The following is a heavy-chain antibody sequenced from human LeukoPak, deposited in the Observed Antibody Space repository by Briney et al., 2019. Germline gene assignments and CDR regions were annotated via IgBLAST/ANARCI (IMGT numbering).Heavy chain of an antibody. V-gene: IGHV3-21*01. D-gene: IGHD4-11*01. J-gene: IGHJ6*03. CDR3: ARVAQGATTENYFYYYMDV. CDR1: GFAFNSYT. Sequence: GGSLRLSCEASGFAFNSYTITWVRQAPGKGLESVSSITSRSSHIYIADLVKGRFTISRDNAKNSLFLQVSSLRVEDTAVYYCARVAQGATTENYFYYYMDVWGKGATVTVSS. CDR2: ITSRSSHI.